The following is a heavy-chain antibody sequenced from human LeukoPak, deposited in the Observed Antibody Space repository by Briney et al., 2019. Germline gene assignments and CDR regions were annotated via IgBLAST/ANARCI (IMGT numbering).Heavy chain of an antibody. V-gene: IGHV4-39*01. Sequence: SETLSLTCTVSGGSISSSSYYWGWIRQPPGKGLEWIGSIYYSGSTYYNPSLKSRVTISADKSKNQSSLKLRSVTAADTAVYYCARLWSTDCSGGTCPHQPNYWGQGTMVTVSS. CDR2: IYYSGST. J-gene: IGHJ3*01. CDR1: GGSISSSSYY. CDR3: ARLWSTDCSGGTCPHQPNY. D-gene: IGHD2-15*01.